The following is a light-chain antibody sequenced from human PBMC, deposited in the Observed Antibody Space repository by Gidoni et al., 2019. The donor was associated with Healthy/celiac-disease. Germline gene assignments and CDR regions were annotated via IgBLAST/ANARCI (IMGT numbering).Light chain of an antibody. Sequence: DIQMTPSPSSLSASVGDRVTITCRASKSSSSYLNWYQQKPGKAPKLLIYAASSLQSGVPARFSGSGSGTDFTLTISSLQPEDFATYYCQQSYSTLWTFXQXTKVEIK. CDR2: AAS. J-gene: IGKJ1*01. CDR1: KSSSSY. V-gene: IGKV1-39*01. CDR3: QQSYSTLWT.